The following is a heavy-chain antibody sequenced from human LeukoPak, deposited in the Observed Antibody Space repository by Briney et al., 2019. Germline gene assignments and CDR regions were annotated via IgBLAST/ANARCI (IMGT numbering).Heavy chain of an antibody. CDR1: GYSITRGYF. J-gene: IGHJ4*02. CDR3: ARFVVVVTAIQFFDY. Sequence: PSETLSLTCTVSGYSITRGYFWGWIRQSPGKGLEWIASIYYSGSTYYNPSLKSRVTISVDTSKNQFSLKLSSVTAADTAVYYCARFVVVVTAIQFFDYWGQGTLVTVSS. V-gene: IGHV4-38-2*02. D-gene: IGHD2-21*02. CDR2: IYYSGST.